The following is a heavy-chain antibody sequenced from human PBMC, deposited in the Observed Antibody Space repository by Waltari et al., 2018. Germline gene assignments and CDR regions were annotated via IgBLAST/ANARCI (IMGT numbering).Heavy chain of an antibody. CDR3: ARDLRNTITWAYYYGIDV. J-gene: IGHJ6*02. CDR1: GDTVSSNSAA. V-gene: IGHV6-1*01. CDR2: TYYRSKWYN. Sequence: QVQLQQSGPGLVKPSQTLSLTCAISGDTVSSNSAAWNWIRQYPSRGLEWLGRTYYRSKWYNDYAVSVKSRISIKPDTSKNQFSLQLTSVTHEDTAVYFCARDLRNTITWAYYYGIDVWGQGTTVTVSS. D-gene: IGHD2-2*01.